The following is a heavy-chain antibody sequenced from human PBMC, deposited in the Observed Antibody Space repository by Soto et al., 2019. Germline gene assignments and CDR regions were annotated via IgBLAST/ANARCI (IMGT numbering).Heavy chain of an antibody. V-gene: IGHV1-69*13. D-gene: IGHD6-13*01. J-gene: IGHJ4*02. CDR1: GGTFSSYA. CDR3: ARGAQQLVVNAVYYFDY. Sequence: ASVKVSCKASGGTFSSYAISWVRQAPGQGLEWMGGIIPIFGTANYAQKFQGRVTITADESTSTAYMELSSLRSEDTAVYYCARGAQQLVVNAVYYFDYWGQGTLVTVSS. CDR2: IIPIFGTA.